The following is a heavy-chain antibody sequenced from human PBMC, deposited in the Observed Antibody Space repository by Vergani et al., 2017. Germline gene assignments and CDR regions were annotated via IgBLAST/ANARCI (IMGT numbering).Heavy chain of an antibody. J-gene: IGHJ4*02. CDR2: IYYSGST. Sequence: QVQLQESGPGLVKPSETLSLTCTVSGGSISSYYWSWIRQPPGKGLEWIGYIYYSGSTNYNPSLKSRVTISVDTAKNQFSLKLSSVTAADTAVYYCAALDRVDYWGQGTLVTVSS. D-gene: IGHD3-10*01. CDR3: AALDRVDY. CDR1: GGSISSYY. V-gene: IGHV4-59*12.